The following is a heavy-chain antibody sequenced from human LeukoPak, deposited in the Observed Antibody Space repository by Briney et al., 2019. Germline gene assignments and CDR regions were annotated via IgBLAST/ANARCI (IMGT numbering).Heavy chain of an antibody. Sequence: SDTLSLTCTVSGGSISTYYWSWIRQPTGKGLECIGNIYYTGGTNYNPSLKSRVSISVDTSKNQFSLKLSSVTAADTAVYYCARGVYPGRAEYFQHWGQGTLVTVSS. CDR2: IYYTGGT. CDR3: ARGVYPGRAEYFQH. CDR1: GGSISTYY. J-gene: IGHJ1*01. D-gene: IGHD5/OR15-5a*01. V-gene: IGHV4-59*07.